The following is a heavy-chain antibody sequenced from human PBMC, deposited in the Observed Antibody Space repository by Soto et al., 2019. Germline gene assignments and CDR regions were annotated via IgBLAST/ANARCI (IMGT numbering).Heavy chain of an antibody. CDR2: ISGSGGST. CDR3: AKDRVGSGSYFDY. CDR1: GFTFSSYA. V-gene: IGHV3-23*01. Sequence: AGSLRLSCAASGFTFSSYAMSWVRQAPGKGLEWVSAISGSGGSTYYADSVKGRFTISRDNSKNTLYLQMNSLRAEDTAVYYCAKDRVGSGSYFDYWGQGTLVTVSS. D-gene: IGHD6-19*01. J-gene: IGHJ4*02.